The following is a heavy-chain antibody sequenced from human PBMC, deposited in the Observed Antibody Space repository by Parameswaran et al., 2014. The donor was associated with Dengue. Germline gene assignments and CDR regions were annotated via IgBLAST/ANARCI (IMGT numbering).Heavy chain of an antibody. V-gene: IGHV4-59*01. Sequence: RWIRQPPGKGLEWIGYIYYSGSTNYNPSLKSRVTISVDTSKNQFSLKLSSVTAADTAVYYCASLQYSSGWYFDHWGQGTLVTVSS. CDR3: ASLQYSSGWYFDH. J-gene: IGHJ4*02. D-gene: IGHD6-19*01. CDR2: IYYSGST.